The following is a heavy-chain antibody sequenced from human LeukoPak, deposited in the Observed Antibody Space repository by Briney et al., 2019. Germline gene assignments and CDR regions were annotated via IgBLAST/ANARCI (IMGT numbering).Heavy chain of an antibody. J-gene: IGHJ4*02. D-gene: IGHD3-16*01. CDR3: ARDSDVPFDY. V-gene: IGHV3-7*01. Sequence: GGSLRLSCAASGFTFSSYEMNWVRQAPEKGLEWVANIKQDGSEKDYVDSVKGRFTISRDNAKNSLYLQMNSLRAEDTAVYYCARDSDVPFDYWGQGTLVTVSS. CDR2: IKQDGSEK. CDR1: GFTFSSYE.